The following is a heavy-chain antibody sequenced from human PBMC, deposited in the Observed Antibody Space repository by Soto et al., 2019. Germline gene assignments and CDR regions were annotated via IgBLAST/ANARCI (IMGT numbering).Heavy chain of an antibody. D-gene: IGHD6-13*01. Sequence: SETLSLTCTVSGGSLSSGGYYWSWIRQHPGKGLEWIGYIYYSGSTYYNPSLKSRVTISVDTSKNQFSLKLSSVTAADTAVYYCASDSSSGSQDAFVILGQGTLVT. V-gene: IGHV4-31*03. J-gene: IGHJ3*02. CDR2: IYYSGST. CDR3: ASDSSSGSQDAFVI. CDR1: GGSLSSGGYY.